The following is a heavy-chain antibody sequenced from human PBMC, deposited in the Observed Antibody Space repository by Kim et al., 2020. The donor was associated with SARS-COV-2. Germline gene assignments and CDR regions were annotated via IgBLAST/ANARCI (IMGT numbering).Heavy chain of an antibody. CDR2: TYHGSKWYN. J-gene: IGHJ3*01. CDR1: GDSVSTVSTV. V-gene: IGHV6-1*01. Sequence: SQTLSLTCAISGDSVSTVSTVWNWIRQSPSRGLGWLGRTYHGSKWYNDYAVSVKSRITISPDTSKNQFSLQLNSVTPEDTAVYFCASYPSGTRGAFDVWGQGTMVTVSS. D-gene: IGHD6-13*01. CDR3: ASYPSGTRGAFDV.